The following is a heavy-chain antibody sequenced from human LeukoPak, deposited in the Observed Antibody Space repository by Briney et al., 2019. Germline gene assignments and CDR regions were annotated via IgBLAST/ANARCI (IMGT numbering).Heavy chain of an antibody. J-gene: IGHJ3*02. CDR3: ARCPGRYNWNFGDAFDI. V-gene: IGHV4-59*01. CDR1: GGSINSYY. D-gene: IGHD1-7*01. Sequence: SETLSLTCTVSGGSINSYYWSWIRQPPGKGLEWIGYIYYTGSTNYNPSLKSRVSISVDTSRNQFSLKLTSVTAADTAVYFCARCPGRYNWNFGDAFDIWGPGEMVTVSS. CDR2: IYYTGST.